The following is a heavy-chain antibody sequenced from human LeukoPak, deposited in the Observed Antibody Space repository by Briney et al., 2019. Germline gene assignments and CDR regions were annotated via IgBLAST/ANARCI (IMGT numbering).Heavy chain of an antibody. CDR1: GFTFSSYA. Sequence: GGSLRLSCTASGFTFSSYAMHWVRQAPGKGLEWAAVISYDGSNKYYADSVKGRFTISRDNSKNTLYMQMNSLRAEDTAVYYCARVNCGRSSTSCYVVSFDIWGQGTMVTVSS. D-gene: IGHD2-2*01. V-gene: IGHV3-30-3*01. CDR3: ARVNCGRSSTSCYVVSFDI. CDR2: ISYDGSNK. J-gene: IGHJ3*02.